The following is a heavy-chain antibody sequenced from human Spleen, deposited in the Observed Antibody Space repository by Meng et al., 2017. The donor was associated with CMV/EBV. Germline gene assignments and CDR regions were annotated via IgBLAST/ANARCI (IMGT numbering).Heavy chain of an antibody. J-gene: IGHJ5*02. V-gene: IGHV1-46*01. CDR3: ARRGASMVSSYNWFDP. CDR2: INPSGGST. D-gene: IGHD3-10*01. CDR1: GNTFTNYY. Sequence: ASVKVSCKASGNTFTNYYMDWVRQAPGQGLEWMGIINPSGGSTSYAQKFQGRVTMTRDTSTSTVYMELSSLRSEDTAVYYCARRGASMVSSYNWFDPWGQGTLVTVSS.